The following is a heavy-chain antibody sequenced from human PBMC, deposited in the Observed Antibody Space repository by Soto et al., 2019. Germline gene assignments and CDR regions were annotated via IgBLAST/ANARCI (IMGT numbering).Heavy chain of an antibody. V-gene: IGHV1-69*13. D-gene: IGHD4-17*01. CDR2: IIPIFGTA. CDR1: GGTFSSYA. CDR3: ARTGAMTTSWNYYYYGMDV. Sequence: GASVKVSCKASGGTFSSYAISWVRQAPGQGLEWMGGIIPIFGTANYAQKFQGRVTITADESTSTAYMELSSLRSEDTAVYYCARTGAMTTSWNYYYYGMDVWGQGTTVTVSS. J-gene: IGHJ6*02.